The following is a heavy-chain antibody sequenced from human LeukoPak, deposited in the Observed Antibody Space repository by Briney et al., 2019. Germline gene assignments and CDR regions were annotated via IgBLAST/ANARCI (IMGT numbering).Heavy chain of an antibody. Sequence: GGSLRLSCAASGFTLSSYEMNWVRQAPGKGLEWVSYISSSGSTIYYADSVKGRFTISRDNAKNSLYLQMNSLRAEDTAVYYCARADIVVVPAVNKLKYYYYGMDVWGKGTTVTVSS. J-gene: IGHJ6*04. CDR1: GFTLSSYE. V-gene: IGHV3-48*03. CDR3: ARADIVVVPAVNKLKYYYYGMDV. CDR2: ISSSGSTI. D-gene: IGHD2-2*01.